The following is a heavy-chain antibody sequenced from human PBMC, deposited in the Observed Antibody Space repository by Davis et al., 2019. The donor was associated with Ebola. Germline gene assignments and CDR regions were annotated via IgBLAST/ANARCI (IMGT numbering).Heavy chain of an antibody. CDR1: GFTFSNAW. CDR3: AREGDIVATGPPDYFDY. Sequence: PGGSLRLSCAASGFTFSNAWMNWVRQAPGKGLEWVSAISGSGGSTYYADSVKGRFTISRDNSKNTLYLQMNSLRAEDTAVYYCAREGDIVATGPPDYFDYWGQGTLVTVSS. V-gene: IGHV3-23*01. J-gene: IGHJ4*02. D-gene: IGHD5-12*01. CDR2: ISGSGGST.